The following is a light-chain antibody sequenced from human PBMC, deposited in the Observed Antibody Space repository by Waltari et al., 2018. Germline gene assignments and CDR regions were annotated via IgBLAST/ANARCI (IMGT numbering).Light chain of an antibody. V-gene: IGKV4-1*01. J-gene: IGKJ2*03. CDR1: QSVLYSFNNKNF. Sequence: DIVMTQSPDSLAVSLGERATINCKSSQSVLYSFNNKNFLSWYQQKPGQPPKLLIYWASTREAGVPERFSGRGSGADFTLTISSLQAEDVAVYYCQEYHSTPYSFGKGTKLEIK. CDR2: WAS. CDR3: QEYHSTPYS.